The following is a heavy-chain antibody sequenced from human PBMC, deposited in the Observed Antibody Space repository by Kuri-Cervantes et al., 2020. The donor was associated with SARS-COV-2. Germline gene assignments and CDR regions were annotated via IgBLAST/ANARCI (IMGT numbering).Heavy chain of an antibody. D-gene: IGHD6-13*01. CDR3: ARELGSWPFDY. CDR1: GFTFSSYA. CDR2: IPYDGSNK. V-gene: IGHV3-30-3*01. J-gene: IGHJ4*02. Sequence: LSLTCAASGFTFSSYAMHWVRQAPGKGLEWVAVIPYDGSNKYYADSVKGRFTISRDNSKNTLYLQMNSLRAEDTAVYYCARELGSWPFDYWGQGTLVTVSS.